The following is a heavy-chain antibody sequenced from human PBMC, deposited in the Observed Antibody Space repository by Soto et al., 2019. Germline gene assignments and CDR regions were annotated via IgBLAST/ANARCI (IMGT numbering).Heavy chain of an antibody. CDR1: GYTLTELS. Sequence: GASVKVSCKVSGYTLTELSMHWVRQAPGKGLEWMGGFDPEDGETIYAQKFQGRVTMTEDTSTDTAYMELSSLRSEDTAVYYCATDGWGRYSYGTRGYYYYYGMDGWGQGTTVTVSS. D-gene: IGHD5-18*01. J-gene: IGHJ6*02. CDR2: FDPEDGET. V-gene: IGHV1-24*01. CDR3: ATDGWGRYSYGTRGYYYYYGMDG.